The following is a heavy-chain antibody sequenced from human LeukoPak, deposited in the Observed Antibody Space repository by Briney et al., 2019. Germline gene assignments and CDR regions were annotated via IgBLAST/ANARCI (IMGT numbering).Heavy chain of an antibody. V-gene: IGHV1-24*01. CDR1: GYTLTELS. CDR3: ETDLSSGATRDD. D-gene: IGHD3-10*02. J-gene: IGHJ4*02. Sequence: ASVKVSCKVSGYTLTELSMHWVRQAPGKGLEWMGGFDPEDGETIYAQKFQGRVTMTEDTSTDTAYMELSSLRSEDTAVYYCETDLSSGATRDDWGEGSLVSVYS. CDR2: FDPEDGET.